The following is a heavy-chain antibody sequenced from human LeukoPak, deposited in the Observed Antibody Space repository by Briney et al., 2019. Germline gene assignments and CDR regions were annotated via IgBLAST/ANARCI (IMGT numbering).Heavy chain of an antibody. Sequence: VASVKVSCKASGYTFTGYYMHWVRQAPGQGLEWMGWINPNSGGTNYAQKFQGRVTMTRDTSISTAYMELSRLRSDDTAVYYCASKDRSGWYGEGIFDYWGQGTLVTVSS. CDR2: INPNSGGT. CDR3: ASKDRSGWYGEGIFDY. CDR1: GYTFTGYY. D-gene: IGHD6-19*01. J-gene: IGHJ4*02. V-gene: IGHV1-2*02.